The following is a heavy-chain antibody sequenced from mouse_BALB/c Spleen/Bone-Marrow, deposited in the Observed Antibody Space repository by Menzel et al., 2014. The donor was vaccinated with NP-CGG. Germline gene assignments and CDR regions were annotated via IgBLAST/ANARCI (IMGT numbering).Heavy chain of an antibody. CDR3: ARWAVRRPGYFDV. J-gene: IGHJ1*01. CDR2: INPSNGRT. Sequence: VQLQQSGAELTKPGASVKLSRKASGYTFTSYWMHWVKQRPGQGLEWIGEINPSNGRTNYNEKFKSKATLTVDKSSSTAYMQLSSLTSEDSAVYYCARWAVRRPGYFDVWGAGTTVTVSS. CDR1: GYTFTSYW. D-gene: IGHD2-14*01. V-gene: IGHV1S81*02.